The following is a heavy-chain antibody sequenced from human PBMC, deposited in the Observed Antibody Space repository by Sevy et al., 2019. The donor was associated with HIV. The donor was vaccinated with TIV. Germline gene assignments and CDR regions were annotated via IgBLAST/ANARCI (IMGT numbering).Heavy chain of an antibody. Sequence: ASVKVSCKASGYTFTSYYMHWVRQAPGQGLEWMGIINPSGGSTSYAQKFQGRVTMTRDTSTSTVYMELSSLGSEDTAVYYCARLPIVGATTSYYGMDVWGQGTTVTVSS. CDR2: INPSGGST. D-gene: IGHD1-26*01. CDR1: GYTFTSYY. V-gene: IGHV1-46*01. CDR3: ARLPIVGATTSYYGMDV. J-gene: IGHJ6*02.